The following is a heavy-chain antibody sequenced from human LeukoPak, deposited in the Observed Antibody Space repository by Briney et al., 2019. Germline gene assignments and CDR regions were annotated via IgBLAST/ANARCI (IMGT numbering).Heavy chain of an antibody. J-gene: IGHJ4*02. D-gene: IGHD3-22*01. CDR2: IYHSGST. CDR3: ARDSSGYYQVFDY. CDR1: GASITSSGYY. Sequence: SETLSLTCTVSGASITSSGYYWGWIRQPPGKGLEWIGTIYHSGSTYYNPSLKSRVTISVDTSKNQFSLKLSSVTATDMAVYYCARDSSGYYQVFDYWGQGTLVTVSS. V-gene: IGHV4-39*07.